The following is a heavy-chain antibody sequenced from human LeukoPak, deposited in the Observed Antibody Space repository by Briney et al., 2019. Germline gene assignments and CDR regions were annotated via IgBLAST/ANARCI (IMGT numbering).Heavy chain of an antibody. J-gene: IGHJ3*02. CDR1: GVSISSGGYY. CDR2: IYYSGST. V-gene: IGHV4-31*03. Sequence: PSETLSLTCTVSGVSISSGGYYWSWIRQHPGKGLEWIGYIYYSGSTYYNPSLKSRVTISVDTSKNQFSLKLSSVTAADTAVYYCARVGATSTLDAFDIWGQGTMVTVSS. D-gene: IGHD2-15*01. CDR3: ARVGATSTLDAFDI.